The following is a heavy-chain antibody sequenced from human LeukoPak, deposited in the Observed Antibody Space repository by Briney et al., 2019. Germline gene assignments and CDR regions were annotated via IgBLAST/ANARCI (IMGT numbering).Heavy chain of an antibody. CDR3: VVVFDY. J-gene: IGHJ4*02. CDR1: GFTFSNFG. V-gene: IGHV3-48*04. CDR2: ISNSGSTI. D-gene: IGHD3-22*01. Sequence: GGSLRLSCAASGFTFSNFGISWVRQATGKGLEWVAYISNSGSTINYADSVKGRFTISRDNAKKSLYLQMNSLRAEDTAVYYCVVVFDYWGQGTLVTVSS.